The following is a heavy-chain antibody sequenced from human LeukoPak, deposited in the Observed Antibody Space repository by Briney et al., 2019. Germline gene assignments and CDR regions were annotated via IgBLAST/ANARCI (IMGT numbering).Heavy chain of an antibody. CDR2: IRYDGSNK. V-gene: IGHV3-33*01. Sequence: GRSLRLSCAASGFTFSSYGMHWVRQAPGKGLEWVAVIRYDGSNKYYADSVKGRFTISRDNSKNTLYLQMNSLRAEDTAVYYCARDEGSEIDHWGQGTLVTVSS. J-gene: IGHJ4*02. CDR3: ARDEGSEIDH. CDR1: GFTFSSYG. D-gene: IGHD2-15*01.